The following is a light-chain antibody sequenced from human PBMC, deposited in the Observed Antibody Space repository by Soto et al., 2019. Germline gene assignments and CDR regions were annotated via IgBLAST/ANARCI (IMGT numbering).Light chain of an antibody. CDR2: GNT. J-gene: IGLJ1*01. CDR1: SSNIVAGYE. V-gene: IGLV1-40*01. Sequence: QAVLTQPPSVSGAPGQSVTISCTGSSSNIVAGYEVHWYQHLPGKAPKLLIYGNTNRPSGVPDRFSGSKSGTSASLAITGLQAEDGADYYCQSYDSSLSASYVFGGGTKLTVL. CDR3: QSYDSSLSASYV.